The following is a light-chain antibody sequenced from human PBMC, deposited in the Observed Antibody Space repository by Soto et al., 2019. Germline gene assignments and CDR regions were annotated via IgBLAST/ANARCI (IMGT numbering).Light chain of an antibody. CDR3: QQVETYPWT. V-gene: IGKV1-17*01. CDR1: HDISDN. CDR2: GAS. J-gene: IGKJ1*01. Sequence: DIQMTQSPSPLSASVGDRVTITCQASHDISDNLNWYQQKPGKAPKLLIYGASTLQSGVPPRFSGSGSGTDFTLTINALQPEDSATYFCQQVETYPWTFGQGTKVEVK.